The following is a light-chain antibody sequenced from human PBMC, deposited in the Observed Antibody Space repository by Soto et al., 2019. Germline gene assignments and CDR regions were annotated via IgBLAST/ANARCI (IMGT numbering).Light chain of an antibody. CDR3: QQYGRT. J-gene: IGKJ3*01. V-gene: IGKV3-20*01. CDR1: QSVSSSY. CDR2: GAS. Sequence: EIVLTQSPGTLSLSQGERATLSCRASQSVSSSYLAWYQQKPGQAPRLLIYGASSRATGIPDRFSGSGSGTDFTLTISRLEPEDFAMYYCQQYGRTFGPGTKVDIK.